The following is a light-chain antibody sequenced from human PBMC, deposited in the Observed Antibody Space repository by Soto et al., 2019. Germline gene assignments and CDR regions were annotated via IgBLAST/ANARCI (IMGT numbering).Light chain of an antibody. V-gene: IGKV3-15*01. CDR2: GAS. CDR1: QSVSSN. J-gene: IGKJ1*01. CDR3: QQYNKWPPGT. Sequence: EIVMTQSPATLSVSPGERATLSCRASQSVSSNLAWYQQKPGQAPRLLIYGASTRPTGIPARFSGSGSGTQFTLTISSLQSEDFAVHYCQQYNKWPPGTFGQGTKVEIK.